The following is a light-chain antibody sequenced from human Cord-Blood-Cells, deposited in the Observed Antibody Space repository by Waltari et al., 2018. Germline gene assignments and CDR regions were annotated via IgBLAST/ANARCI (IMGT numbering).Light chain of an antibody. Sequence: EILFPQSPATLSLSPGASANLSCRASQSVSSYLAWYQQKPGQAPRLLIYDASNRATGIPARFSGSGSGTDFTLTISSLEPEDFAVYYCQQRSNWQTFGQGTKVEIK. J-gene: IGKJ1*01. CDR1: QSVSSY. CDR3: QQRSNWQT. V-gene: IGKV3-11*01. CDR2: DAS.